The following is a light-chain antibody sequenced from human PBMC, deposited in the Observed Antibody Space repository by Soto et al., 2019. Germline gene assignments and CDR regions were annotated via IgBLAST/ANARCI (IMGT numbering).Light chain of an antibody. CDR3: HQTFSTRSWT. CDR2: AAS. CDR1: QSISSY. J-gene: IGKJ1*01. Sequence: DIQMTQSPSSLSSSVGDRFTISGRSSQSISSYLNWYQHKPGKAPKLLIYAASSLQSGVPSRFSGSGSGTDFTLTISTLQPEDFATYYCHQTFSTRSWTFGQGTKVDI. V-gene: IGKV1-39*01.